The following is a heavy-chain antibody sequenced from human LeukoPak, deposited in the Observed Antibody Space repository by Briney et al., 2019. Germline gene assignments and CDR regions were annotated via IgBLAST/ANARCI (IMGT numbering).Heavy chain of an antibody. J-gene: IGHJ4*02. V-gene: IGHV3-7*05. Sequence: GGSLRLSCAASGFTFSSYAMSWVRQAPGKGLEWVANIKKDGSEKNYVDSVKGRFTISRDNAKNSLYLQMNSLRVEDTAVYYCTTEFGRPGYWGQGTLVTVSS. CDR2: IKKDGSEK. CDR3: TTEFGRPGY. CDR1: GFTFSSYA. D-gene: IGHD3-16*01.